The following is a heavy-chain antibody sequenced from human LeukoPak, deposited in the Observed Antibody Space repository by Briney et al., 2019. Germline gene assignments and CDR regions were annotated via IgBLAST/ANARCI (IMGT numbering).Heavy chain of an antibody. CDR3: VRVWSGGGWPFDY. D-gene: IGHD6-19*01. CDR2: IYHSGST. Sequence: SETLSLTCTVSGYSISNPYYWGWIRQPPGKGLEWIGSIYHSGSTYYNPSLKSRVTISVDTSKNEFSLRLRSVTAADTAGYYCVRVWSGGGWPFDYWGQGTLVTVSS. V-gene: IGHV4-38-2*02. CDR1: GYSISNPYY. J-gene: IGHJ4*02.